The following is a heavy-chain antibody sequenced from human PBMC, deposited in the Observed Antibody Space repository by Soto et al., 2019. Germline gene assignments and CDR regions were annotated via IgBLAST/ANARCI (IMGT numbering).Heavy chain of an antibody. D-gene: IGHD1-1*01. Sequence: QVQLVQSGAEVKKPGSSVKVSCKASGGTFSSYTISWVRQAPGQGLEWMGRIIPILGIANYAQKFQGRVTITADKSTSTAYMELISLRSEDTAVYYCARVPLTGTPFDYWGQGTLVTVSS. CDR2: IIPILGIA. V-gene: IGHV1-69*02. CDR1: GGTFSSYT. CDR3: ARVPLTGTPFDY. J-gene: IGHJ4*02.